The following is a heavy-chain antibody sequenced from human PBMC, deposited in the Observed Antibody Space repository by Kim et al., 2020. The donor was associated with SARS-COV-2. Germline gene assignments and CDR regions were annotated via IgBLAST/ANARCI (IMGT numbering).Heavy chain of an antibody. CDR1: GFTFDDYT. Sequence: GGSLRLSCAASGFTFDDYTMHWVRKAPGKGLEWVSLISWDGGSTYYADSVKGRLTISRDNSKNSLYLQMNSLRTEDTALYYCAKDIGSRTTVVSGYYGMDVWGQGTTVTVSS. J-gene: IGHJ6*02. V-gene: IGHV3-43*01. CDR3: AKDIGSRTTVVSGYYGMDV. D-gene: IGHD4-17*01. CDR2: ISWDGGST.